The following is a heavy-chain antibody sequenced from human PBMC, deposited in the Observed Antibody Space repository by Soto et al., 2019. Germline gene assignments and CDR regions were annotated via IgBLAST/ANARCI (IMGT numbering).Heavy chain of an antibody. CDR1: GYIFNKYG. CDR3: ARGRGVVIPAGTPDAFDV. J-gene: IGHJ3*01. CDR2: ISAFNGYT. D-gene: IGHD2-21*01. V-gene: IGHV1-18*01. Sequence: ASVKVSCKASGYIFNKYGLNWVRQAPGQGLEWMGRISAFNGYTNFAQKFQGRVTLTTDTSTNTAYMELSSLRSDDTAIYYCARGRGVVIPAGTPDAFDVWGQGTMVTV.